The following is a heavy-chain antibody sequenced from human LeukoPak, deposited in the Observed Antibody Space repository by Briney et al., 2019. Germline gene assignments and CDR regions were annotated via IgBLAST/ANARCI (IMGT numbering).Heavy chain of an antibody. V-gene: IGHV5-10-1*01. CDR3: ARLLYGYPFLLLSGMDV. J-gene: IGHJ6*02. D-gene: IGHD3-16*01. CDR1: GSRFTSYW. Sequence: GEPLRISCKGSGSRFTSYWISGVGQMQGKGREGMGRIDTSYSYPNYIPSFHGHVTISAHKSIRTAYLQWTSLKASYTAMYYCARLLYGYPFLLLSGMDVWGQGTTVTVSS. CDR2: IDTSYSYP.